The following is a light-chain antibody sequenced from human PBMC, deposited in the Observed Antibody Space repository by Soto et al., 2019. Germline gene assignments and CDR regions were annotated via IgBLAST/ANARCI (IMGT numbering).Light chain of an antibody. J-gene: IGKJ5*01. CDR3: QQRSNWPPD. CDR2: DAS. Sequence: EDVLTQSLATLSLSPGERATLSCRASQSVSSYLAWYQQKPGQAPRLLIYDASNRATGIPARFSGSGSGTDFTLTISSLEPEDFAVYYCQQRSNWPPDFGQGTRLENK. V-gene: IGKV3-11*01. CDR1: QSVSSY.